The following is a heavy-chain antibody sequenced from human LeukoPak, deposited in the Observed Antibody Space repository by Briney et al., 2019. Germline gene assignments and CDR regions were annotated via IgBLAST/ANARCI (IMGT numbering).Heavy chain of an antibody. D-gene: IGHD3-3*01. CDR1: GGSFNTYY. V-gene: IGHV4-34*01. J-gene: IGHJ4*02. CDR2: INHSGST. CDR3: ARGGVAIPPGSDFDY. Sequence: SETLSLTCAVFGGSFNTYYWSWIRQPPGKGLEWSGEINHSGSTNYNPSLKSRVTISVDTSKNQFSLKLSSVTAADTAVYYCARGGVAIPPGSDFDYWGQGTLVTVSS.